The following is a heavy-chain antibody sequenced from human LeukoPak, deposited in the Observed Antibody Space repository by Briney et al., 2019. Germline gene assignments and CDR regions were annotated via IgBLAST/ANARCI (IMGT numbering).Heavy chain of an antibody. CDR3: ARGGRGLQFLDY. CDR1: EYSFIVHY. J-gene: IGHJ4*02. CDR2: INPSSGGT. D-gene: IGHD5-24*01. Sequence: ASVKVSCKASEYSFIVHYMHWVRQAPGQGLEWMGWINPSSGGTNYVQKFQGRVTMTRDTSISTAYMELSRLRSDDTAFYYCARGGRGLQFLDYWGQGTLVTVSS. V-gene: IGHV1-2*02.